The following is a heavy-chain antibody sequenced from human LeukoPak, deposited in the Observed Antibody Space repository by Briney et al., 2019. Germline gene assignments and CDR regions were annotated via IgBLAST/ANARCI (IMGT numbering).Heavy chain of an antibody. CDR2: IRSKVFGGTT. CDR1: GFTFADYA. J-gene: IGHJ4*02. CDR3: TRERVRRYSYGDPGY. V-gene: IGHV3-49*03. D-gene: IGHD5-18*01. Sequence: PGLSLRLSCTAAGFTFADYAMSWFRQAPGKGLEWVSFIRSKVFGGTTEYAASVKGRFTISRDDSKSIAYLQMKSLKTEDTAVYYCTRERVRRYSYGDPGYWGQGTLVTVSS.